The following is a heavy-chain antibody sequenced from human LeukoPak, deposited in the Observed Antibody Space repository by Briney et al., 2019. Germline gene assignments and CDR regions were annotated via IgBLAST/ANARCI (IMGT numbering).Heavy chain of an antibody. CDR1: GGSISGYY. CDR2: IYYSGST. D-gene: IGHD2-15*01. Sequence: SETLSLTCTVSGGSISGYYWSWIRQPPGKGLEWIGYIYYSGSTNYNPSFKSRITISVDTSRNQFSLQLSSVTAADTAVYYCARIHRYCSGGACYVLDNWGQGTLVAVSS. CDR3: ARIHRYCSGGACYVLDN. V-gene: IGHV4-59*01. J-gene: IGHJ4*02.